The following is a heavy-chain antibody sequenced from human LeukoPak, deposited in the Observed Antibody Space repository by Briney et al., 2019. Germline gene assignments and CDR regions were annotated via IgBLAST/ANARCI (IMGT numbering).Heavy chain of an antibody. J-gene: IGHJ5*02. CDR2: IYHSGST. D-gene: IGHD6-13*01. Sequence: SETLSLTCAVSGGSISSSNWWSWARQPPGKGLEWIGEIYHSGSTNYNPSLKSRVTISVDKSKNQFSLKLSSVTAADTAVYYCARAYSSSWRHYNWFDPWGQGTLVTVSS. CDR3: ARAYSSSWRHYNWFDP. CDR1: GGSISSSNW. V-gene: IGHV4-4*02.